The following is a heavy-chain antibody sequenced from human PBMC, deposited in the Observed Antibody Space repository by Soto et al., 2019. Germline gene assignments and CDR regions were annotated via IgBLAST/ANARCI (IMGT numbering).Heavy chain of an antibody. Sequence: QVQLVQSGGEVKKPGASVTVSCKASGYTFINYHITWVRQAPGQGLEWMAWINTYNGMTDYAQRFQGRVTMTRDTSTSTAFMVLRNLESDETAVYFCAKSPRGEMATDWGQGTLVIVSS. J-gene: IGHJ4*02. V-gene: IGHV1-18*01. CDR2: INTYNGMT. CDR3: AKSPRGEMATD. CDR1: GYTFINYH. D-gene: IGHD2-21*01.